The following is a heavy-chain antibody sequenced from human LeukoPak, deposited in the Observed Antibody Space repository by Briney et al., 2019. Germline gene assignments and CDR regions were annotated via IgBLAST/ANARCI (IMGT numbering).Heavy chain of an antibody. Sequence: GRSPRLSCAASGFTFSSYWMSWVRQAPGKGLEWVSAISGSGGSTYYADSVKGRFTISRDNSKNTLYLQMNSLRAEDTAVYYCAKPPGYGMDVWGQGTTVTVSS. J-gene: IGHJ6*02. CDR3: AKPPGYGMDV. CDR2: ISGSGGST. CDR1: GFTFSSYW. V-gene: IGHV3-23*01.